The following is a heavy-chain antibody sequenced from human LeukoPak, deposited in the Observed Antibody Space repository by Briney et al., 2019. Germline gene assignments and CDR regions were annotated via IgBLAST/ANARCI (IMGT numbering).Heavy chain of an antibody. V-gene: IGHV1-69*01. CDR2: IIPIFGTA. D-gene: IGHD6-19*01. Sequence: ASVKVSCKASGGTFSSYAISWVRQAPGEALEWMGGIIPIFGTANYAQKFQGRVTITADESTSTAYMELSSLRSEDTAVYYCARGEAVAGTVDYWGQGTLVTVSS. CDR3: ARGEAVAGTVDY. CDR1: GGTFSSYA. J-gene: IGHJ4*02.